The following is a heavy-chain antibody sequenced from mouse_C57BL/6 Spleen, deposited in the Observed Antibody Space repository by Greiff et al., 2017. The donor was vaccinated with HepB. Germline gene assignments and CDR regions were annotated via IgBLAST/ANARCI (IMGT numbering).Heavy chain of an antibody. CDR3: ARYEGSSPFAY. V-gene: IGHV7-3*01. J-gene: IGHJ3*01. Sequence: EVQRVESGGGLVQPGGSLSLSCAASGFTFTDYYMSWVRQPPGKALEWLGFIRNKANGYTTEYSASVKGRFTISRDNSQSILYLQMNALRAEDSATYYCARYEGSSPFAYWGQGTLVTVSA. CDR1: GFTFTDYY. D-gene: IGHD1-1*01. CDR2: IRNKANGYTT.